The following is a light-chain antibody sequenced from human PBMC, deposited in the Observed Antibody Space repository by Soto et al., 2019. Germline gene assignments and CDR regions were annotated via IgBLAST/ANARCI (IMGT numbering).Light chain of an antibody. CDR1: NLGIKN. CDR2: RDK. V-gene: IGLV3-9*01. J-gene: IGLJ2*01. CDR3: QCYDNSLSAVV. Sequence: SYELTQPLSLSVALGQTARITCGGDNLGIKNVHWYQQKPGQAPVLVIYRDKKRPSGIPERFSGSNSGNTATLTITRAQAGDEADYYCQCYDNSLSAVVFGGGTQLTVL.